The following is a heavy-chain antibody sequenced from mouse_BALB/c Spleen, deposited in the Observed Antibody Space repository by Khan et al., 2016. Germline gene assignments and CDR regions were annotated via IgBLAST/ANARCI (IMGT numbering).Heavy chain of an antibody. CDR3: ARRSLLDIYDAIDY. CDR1: GYNFKNYG. CDR2: IKTYTGES. D-gene: IGHD2-1*01. Sequence: QIQLVQSGPELKKPGETVKISCKASGYNFKNYGMNWVKQAPGKGLKWMGWIKTYTGESTYADDFKGRFAFSLEASASTAYLQINNLKNEDMATYFCARRSLLDIYDAIDYWGQGTSVTVSS. V-gene: IGHV9-1*02. J-gene: IGHJ4*01.